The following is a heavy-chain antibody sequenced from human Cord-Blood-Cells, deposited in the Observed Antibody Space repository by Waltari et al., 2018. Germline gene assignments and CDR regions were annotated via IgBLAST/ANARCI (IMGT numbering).Heavy chain of an antibody. Sequence: QVQLQQWGAGLLKPSETLSLTCAVYGGSFSGYYWSWNRQPPGKGLEWIGEINNRGSTNDNPSLKSRVTISVDTSKNQFSLKLSSVTAADTAVYYCARLRKRSWYFDLWGRGTLVTVSS. CDR1: GGSFSGYY. V-gene: IGHV4-34*01. CDR2: INNRGST. CDR3: ARLRKRSWYFDL. J-gene: IGHJ2*01.